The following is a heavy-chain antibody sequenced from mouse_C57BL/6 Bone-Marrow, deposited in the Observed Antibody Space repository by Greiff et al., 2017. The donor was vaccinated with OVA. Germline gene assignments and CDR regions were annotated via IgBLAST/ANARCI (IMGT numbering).Heavy chain of an antibody. V-gene: IGHV1-15*01. CDR1: GYTFTDYE. CDR2: IDPETGGT. CDR3: TRGGATRDY. Sequence: VKLQQSGAELVRPGASVTLSCKASGYTFTDYEMHWVKQTPVHGLEWIGAIDPETGGTAYNQKFKGKAILTADKSSSTAYMELRSLTSEDSAVYYCTRGGATRDYWGEGTTLTVSS. D-gene: IGHD6-1*01. J-gene: IGHJ2*01.